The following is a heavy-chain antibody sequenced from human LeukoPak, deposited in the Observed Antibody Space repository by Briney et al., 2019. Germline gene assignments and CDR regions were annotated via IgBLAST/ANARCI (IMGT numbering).Heavy chain of an antibody. CDR2: IYTSGST. V-gene: IGHV4-61*02. CDR1: AGSISSGSYY. CDR3: ARDKGHRTPTWFDP. D-gene: IGHD1-14*01. J-gene: IGHJ5*02. Sequence: SETLSLTCTVSAGSISSGSYYWRWIRQPAGKGLEWIGRIYTSGSTNYNPSLKSRVTISVDTSKNQFSLKLSSVTAADTAVYYCARDKGHRTPTWFDPWGQGTLVTVSS.